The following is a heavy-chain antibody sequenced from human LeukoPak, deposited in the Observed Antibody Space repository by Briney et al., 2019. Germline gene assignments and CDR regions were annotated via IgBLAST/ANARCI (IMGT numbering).Heavy chain of an antibody. CDR3: AKPGRGGIAASDY. Sequence: PGRSLRLSCAVSGFTFNNYAIHWVRQAPGKGLEWVAFISYDGITKYYADSVKGRFTISRDNSKNTLYLQMNSLRAEDTAVYYCAKPGRGGIAASDYWGQGTLVTVSS. J-gene: IGHJ4*02. CDR2: ISYDGITK. V-gene: IGHV3-30-3*02. D-gene: IGHD6-13*01. CDR1: GFTFNNYA.